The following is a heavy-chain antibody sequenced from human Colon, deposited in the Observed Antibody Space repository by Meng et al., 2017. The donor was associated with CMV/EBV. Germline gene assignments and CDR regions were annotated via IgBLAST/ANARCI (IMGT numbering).Heavy chain of an antibody. CDR3: ARPKTTMSVLRAFDV. CDR2: ISYDGRNE. Sequence: GGSLRLSCAASGFRFSDYAIHWVRQAPGKGLEWVAVISYDGRNEYYADSLKGRFTISRDNSKSTLYLQIESLRVGDTAVYYCARPKTTMSVLRAFDVWGQGTMVTVSS. CDR1: GFRFSDYA. V-gene: IGHV3-30*03. J-gene: IGHJ3*01. D-gene: IGHD4-11*01.